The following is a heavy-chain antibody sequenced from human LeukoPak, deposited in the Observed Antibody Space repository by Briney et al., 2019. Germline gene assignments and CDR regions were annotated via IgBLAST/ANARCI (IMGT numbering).Heavy chain of an antibody. CDR3: ARDGGRSGYELGWEKNWFVL. J-gene: IGHJ5*02. V-gene: IGHV1-46*01. CDR1: GYTFTSYD. Sequence: ASVKVSCTASGYTFTSYDIHWVRQAPGQGLEWMGVINPDGGITNYAQKVQGRFIMTRDTSTNTVYMELSSLRSEDTAVYYCARDGGRSGYELGWEKNWFVLWGEGTRVTVSS. D-gene: IGHD3-3*01. CDR2: INPDGGIT.